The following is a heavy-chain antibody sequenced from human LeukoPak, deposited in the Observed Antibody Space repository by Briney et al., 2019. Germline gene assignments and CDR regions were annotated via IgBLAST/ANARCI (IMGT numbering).Heavy chain of an antibody. J-gene: IGHJ4*02. V-gene: IGHV3-23*01. CDR2: ISGSDGST. Sequence: GTLRLSCAASGFTFRSYAMSWVRQAPGKGLEWVSGISGSDGSTYYADSVKGRFTISRDNSKNTLYLQMNSLRAEDTAVYYCANGLRLGGHWGQGTLVIVSS. D-gene: IGHD5-12*01. CDR1: GFTFRSYA. CDR3: ANGLRLGGH.